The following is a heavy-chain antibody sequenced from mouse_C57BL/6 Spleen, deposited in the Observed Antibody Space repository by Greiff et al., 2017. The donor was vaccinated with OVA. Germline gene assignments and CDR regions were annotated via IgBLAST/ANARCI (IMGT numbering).Heavy chain of an antibody. D-gene: IGHD2-2*01. V-gene: IGHV5-6*01. CDR3: ARHGSMVTTNWYFDV. CDR1: GFTFSSYG. CDR2: ISSGGSYT. J-gene: IGHJ1*03. Sequence: EVHLVESGGGLVKPGGSLKLSCAASGFTFSSYGMSWVRQTPDKRLEWVATISSGGSYTYYPDSVKGRFTISRDNAKNTLYLQMSSLKSEDTAMYYCARHGSMVTTNWYFDVWGTGTTVTVSS.